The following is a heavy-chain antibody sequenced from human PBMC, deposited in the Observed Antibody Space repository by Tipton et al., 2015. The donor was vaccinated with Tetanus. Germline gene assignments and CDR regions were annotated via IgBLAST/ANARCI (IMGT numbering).Heavy chain of an antibody. CDR1: GASISNSSSY. Sequence: TLSLTCTVSGASISNSSSYWGWIRQSPGKGLEWIGNIYFSGSTYYNPSLKSRVTISVDTSKNQFSLRLNSVTAADTAVYYCAKLFRVRARGITMVVVVPPGCFAYWGQGTLVTVSS. V-gene: IGHV4-39*01. D-gene: IGHD3-22*01. J-gene: IGHJ4*02. CDR3: AKLFRVRARGITMVVVVPPGCFAY. CDR2: IYFSGST.